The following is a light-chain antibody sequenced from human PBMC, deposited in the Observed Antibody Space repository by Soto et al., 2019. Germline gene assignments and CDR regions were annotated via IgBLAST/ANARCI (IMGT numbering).Light chain of an antibody. Sequence: EIVLTQSPGTLSLSPGERATLSCRASQSISSSYLAWYQHKPGQTPRLLIYGASSRATGIPDRFSGSGSGTHFALTISRLAPEDFAVYYCQHYGSTPRTFGQGTKVEIK. CDR1: QSISSSY. CDR3: QHYGSTPRT. V-gene: IGKV3-20*01. J-gene: IGKJ1*01. CDR2: GAS.